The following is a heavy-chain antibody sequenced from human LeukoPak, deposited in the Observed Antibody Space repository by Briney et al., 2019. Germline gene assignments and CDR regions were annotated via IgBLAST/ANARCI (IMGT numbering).Heavy chain of an antibody. CDR3: ASEIVVVVAATDY. D-gene: IGHD2-15*01. CDR2: IQYDGSNK. CDR1: GFTFSSYG. Sequence: GGSLRLSCAASGFTFSSYGMHWVRQAPGKGLEWVAFIQYDGSNKYYADSVKGRFTISRDNSKNTLYLQMNSLRAEDTAVYYCASEIVVVVAATDYWGQGTLVTVSS. V-gene: IGHV3-30*02. J-gene: IGHJ4*02.